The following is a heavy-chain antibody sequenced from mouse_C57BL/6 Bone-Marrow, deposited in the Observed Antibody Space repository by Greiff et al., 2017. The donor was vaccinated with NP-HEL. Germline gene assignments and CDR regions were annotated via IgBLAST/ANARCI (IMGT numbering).Heavy chain of an antibody. D-gene: IGHD1-1*01. V-gene: IGHV1-72*01. CDR3: ARRLLTTVVAHWYFDV. CDR1: GYTFTSYW. Sequence: QVQLKQPGAELVKPGASVKLSCKASGYTFTSYWMHWVKQRPGRGLEWIGRIDPNSGGTKYNEKFKSKATLTVDKPSSTAYMQLSSLTSEDSAVYYCARRLLTTVVAHWYFDVWGTGTTVTVSS. CDR2: IDPNSGGT. J-gene: IGHJ1*03.